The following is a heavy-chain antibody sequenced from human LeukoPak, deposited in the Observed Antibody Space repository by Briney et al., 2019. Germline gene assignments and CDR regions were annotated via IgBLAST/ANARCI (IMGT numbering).Heavy chain of an antibody. CDR3: ARVPDDFWSGYFVDY. J-gene: IGHJ4*02. Sequence: GGSLRLSCVASGFTFSRYSMNWVHQAPGKGLEWVSSISSSSSYIYYADSVKGRFTISRDNAKNSLYLQMNSLRAEDTAVYYCARVPDDFWSGYFVDYWGQGTLVTVSS. V-gene: IGHV3-21*01. CDR2: ISSSSSYI. D-gene: IGHD3-3*01. CDR1: GFTFSRYS.